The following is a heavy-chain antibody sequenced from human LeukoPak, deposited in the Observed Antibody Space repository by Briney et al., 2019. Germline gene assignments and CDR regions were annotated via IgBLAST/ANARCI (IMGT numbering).Heavy chain of an antibody. CDR3: ARGYFPMWGSYYIGYYYYGMDV. CDR2: MNPNSGNT. CDR1: GYTFTSYD. J-gene: IGHJ6*02. D-gene: IGHD3-10*01. Sequence: ASVKVSCKASGYTFTSYDINWVRQATGQGLEWMGWMNPNSGNTGYAQKFQGRVTMTRNTSISTAYMELSSLGSEDTAVYYCARGYFPMWGSYYIGYYYYGMDVWGQGTTVTVSS. V-gene: IGHV1-8*01.